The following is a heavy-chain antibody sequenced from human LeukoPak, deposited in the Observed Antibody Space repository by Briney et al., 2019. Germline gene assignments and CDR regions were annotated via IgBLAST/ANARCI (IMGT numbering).Heavy chain of an antibody. CDR2: IYYSGTT. J-gene: IGHJ4*02. CDR1: GGSISSGDYY. Sequence: SETLSLTCTVCGGSISSGDYYWSWIRQPPGKGLEWIGYIYYSGTTYYNPSLKSRVTISVDTSKNQFSLKLTSVTAADTAVYFCARGPYGSGSYYWGQGTLVTVSS. D-gene: IGHD3-10*01. CDR3: ARGPYGSGSYY. V-gene: IGHV4-30-4*01.